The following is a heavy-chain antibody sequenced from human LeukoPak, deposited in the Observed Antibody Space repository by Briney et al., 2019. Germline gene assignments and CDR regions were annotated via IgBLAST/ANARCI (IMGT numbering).Heavy chain of an antibody. V-gene: IGHV7-4-1*02. D-gene: IGHD3-3*01. CDR3: ARALTIFGVVIHYYYGMDV. CDR2: INTNTGNP. Sequence: ASVKVSCKASGYTFTSYAMNWVRQAPGQGLEWMGWINTNTGNPTYAQGFTGRFVFSLDTSVSTAYLQISSLKAEDTAVYYCARALTIFGVVIHYYYGMDVWGQGTTDTVSS. J-gene: IGHJ6*02. CDR1: GYTFTSYA.